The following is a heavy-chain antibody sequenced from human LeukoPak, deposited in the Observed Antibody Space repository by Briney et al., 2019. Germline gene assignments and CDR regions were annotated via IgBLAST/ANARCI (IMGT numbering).Heavy chain of an antibody. V-gene: IGHV3-30-3*01. CDR2: ISFDGSNK. CDR1: GFTFSSYA. D-gene: IGHD3-22*01. CDR3: ARKMMSYYDSSGYPMPPDY. Sequence: PGGSLRLSCAASGFTFSSYAMHWVRQAPGKGLEWVALISFDGSNKYYADSVKGRFTISRDNCKNTLYLQMNSLRAEDTAVYYCARKMMSYYDSSGYPMPPDYWGQGTLVTVSS. J-gene: IGHJ4*02.